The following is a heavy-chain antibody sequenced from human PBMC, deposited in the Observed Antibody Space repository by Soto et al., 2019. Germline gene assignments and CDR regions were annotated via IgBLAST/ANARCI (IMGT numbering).Heavy chain of an antibody. D-gene: IGHD6-19*01. CDR1: GGTFSSYA. CDR2: SIPIFGTA. V-gene: IGHV1-69*06. Sequence: QVQLVQSGAEVKKPGSSVKVSCKASGGTFSSYAISWVRQAPGQGLEWMGGSIPIFGTANYAQKFQGRFTITADKYTSTAYMELRSLRSEDTAVYYCARGGLAVAGMMGYFDDWGQGTLFTVSS. J-gene: IGHJ4*02. CDR3: ARGGLAVAGMMGYFDD.